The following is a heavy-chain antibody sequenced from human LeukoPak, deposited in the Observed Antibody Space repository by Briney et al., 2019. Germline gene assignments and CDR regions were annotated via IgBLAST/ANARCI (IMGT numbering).Heavy chain of an antibody. V-gene: IGHV3-13*04. Sequence: GGSLRLSCSASGFTFSNFDMHWVRQTLGEGLEWVSSIGTLADTFYAGSVKGRFSISRDNDKNSVYLQMNSLRAADTAVYYCARGLMEYCDQTRCPLDSWGQGILVTVSS. CDR3: ARGLMEYCDQTRCPLDS. J-gene: IGHJ4*02. CDR1: GFTFSNFD. D-gene: IGHD3-16*01. CDR2: IGTLADT.